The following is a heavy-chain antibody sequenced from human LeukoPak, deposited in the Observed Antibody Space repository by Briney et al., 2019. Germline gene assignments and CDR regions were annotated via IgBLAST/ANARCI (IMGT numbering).Heavy chain of an antibody. D-gene: IGHD4-11*01. CDR1: GDNVFSSSVA. J-gene: IGHJ4*02. V-gene: IGHV6-1*01. Sequence: SQTLSLTFAISGDNVFSSSVAWNWIRQSPSRGLEWLGRTYYRSKWYNDYAVSVKSRITIDLDTSKNQLSLQLTSVTPEDTAVYYCARGQYSAHDYWGQGTLVTVSS. CDR2: TYYRSKWYN. CDR3: ARGQYSAHDY.